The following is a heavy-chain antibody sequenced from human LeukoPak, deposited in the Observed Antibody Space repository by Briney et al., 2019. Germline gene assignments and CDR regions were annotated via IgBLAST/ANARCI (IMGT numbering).Heavy chain of an antibody. J-gene: IGHJ3*02. CDR2: IYYSGST. Sequence: SETLSLTCTVSGGSISSGDYYWSWIRQPPGKGMEWIGYIYYSGSTYYNPSLKSRVTISVDTSKNQFSLKLSSVTAPDTAVYYCATSGPAAHDAFYIWGQGTMVTVSS. CDR3: ATSGPAAHDAFYI. V-gene: IGHV4-30-4*08. D-gene: IGHD2-2*01. CDR1: GGSISSGDYY.